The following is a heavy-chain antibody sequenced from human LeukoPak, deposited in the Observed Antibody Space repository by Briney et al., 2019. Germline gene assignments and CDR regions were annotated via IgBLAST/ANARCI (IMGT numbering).Heavy chain of an antibody. CDR3: ARDAEDSNGWSFDY. Sequence: GGSLRLSCAASGFTFSRYWMYWVPQAPGKGPVWVSRIKSDGTYTSYADSVKGRFTISRDNAKNTLFLQMSNLRAEDTAFYYCARDAEDSNGWSFDYWGHGTLVTVSS. CDR1: GFTFSRYW. V-gene: IGHV3-74*01. D-gene: IGHD6-19*01. CDR2: IKSDGTYT. J-gene: IGHJ4*01.